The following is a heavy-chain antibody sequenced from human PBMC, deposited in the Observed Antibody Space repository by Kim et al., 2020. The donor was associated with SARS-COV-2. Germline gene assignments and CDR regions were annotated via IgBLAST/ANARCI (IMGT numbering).Heavy chain of an antibody. CDR2: ISYDGSNK. CDR1: GFTFSSYG. Sequence: GGSLRLSCAASGFTFSSYGMHWVRQAPGKGLEWVAVISYDGSNKYYADSVKGRFTISRDNSKNTLYLQMNSLRAEDTAVYYCAKIPGIAVAGTVDYWGQGTLVTVSS. CDR3: AKIPGIAVAGTVDY. J-gene: IGHJ4*02. D-gene: IGHD6-19*01. V-gene: IGHV3-30*18.